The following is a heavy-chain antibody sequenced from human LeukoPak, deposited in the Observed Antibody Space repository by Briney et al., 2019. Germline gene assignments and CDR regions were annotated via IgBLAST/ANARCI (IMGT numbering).Heavy chain of an antibody. D-gene: IGHD6-13*01. Sequence: PGRSLRLSCAASGLTFDDYAMHWVRHAPGKGLEWVSGISWNSGSIGYADSVKGRFTISRDNAKNSLYLQMNSLRAEDTALYYCAKDILRWPAAGKGIYYYYGMDVWGQGTTVTVSS. CDR3: AKDILRWPAAGKGIYYYYGMDV. CDR2: ISWNSGSI. CDR1: GLTFDDYA. J-gene: IGHJ6*02. V-gene: IGHV3-9*01.